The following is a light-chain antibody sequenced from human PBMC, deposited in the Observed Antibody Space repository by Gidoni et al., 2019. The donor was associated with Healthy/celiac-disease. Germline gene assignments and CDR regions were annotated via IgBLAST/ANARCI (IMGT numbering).Light chain of an antibody. CDR1: QSVSSY. V-gene: IGKV3-11*01. CDR2: DAS. CDR3: QQRSNWPPIT. Sequence: EIVLTQSPATLSLSPGERATLSGRASQSVSSYLAWYQQKPGQAPRLLIYDASNRATGIPARFSGSGSGKDFTLTISSLEPEDFAVYYCQQRSNWPPITFGQGTRLEIK. J-gene: IGKJ5*01.